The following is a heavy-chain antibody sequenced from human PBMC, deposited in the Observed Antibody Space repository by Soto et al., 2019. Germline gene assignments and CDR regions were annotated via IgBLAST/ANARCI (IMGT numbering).Heavy chain of an antibody. CDR2: ISGSGGST. D-gene: IGHD2-2*01. J-gene: IGHJ4*02. V-gene: IGHV3-23*01. CDR3: AKNTPNYCSSTSCYDPVDY. Sequence: PGGSLRLSCAASGFTFSSYAMSWVRQAPGEGLEWVSAISGSGGSTYYADSVKGRFTISRDNSKNTLYLQMNSLRAEDTAVYYCAKNTPNYCSSTSCYDPVDYWGQGTLVTVSS. CDR1: GFTFSSYA.